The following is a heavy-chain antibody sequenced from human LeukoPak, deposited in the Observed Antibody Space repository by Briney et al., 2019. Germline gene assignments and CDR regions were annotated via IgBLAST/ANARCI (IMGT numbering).Heavy chain of an antibody. CDR3: ARRNDILTGYYSSFDY. D-gene: IGHD3-9*01. CDR2: MHHSGST. Sequence: PSETLSLTCTVSGGSISGSTYYWGWIRQPPGKGLEWLASMHHSGSTLYNPSLKTRGTISVDTSKSQFSLKLRSVTAADTAVYYCARRNDILTGYYSSFDYWGQGTLVTVSS. J-gene: IGHJ4*02. V-gene: IGHV4-39*01. CDR1: GGSISGSTYY.